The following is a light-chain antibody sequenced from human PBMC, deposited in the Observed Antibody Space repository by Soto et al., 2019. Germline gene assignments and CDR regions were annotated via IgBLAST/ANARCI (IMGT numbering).Light chain of an antibody. V-gene: IGKV3-15*01. CDR1: QSVYSN. J-gene: IGKJ4*01. Sequence: EIVMTQSPATLSVSPGERATLSCRASQSVYSNLAWYQHKPGQAPRLLIYAASTRATGISARFSGSGSGTEFTLTISSLQSEDFAVYYCQQNNSWPLTFGGGTKVEIK. CDR3: QQNNSWPLT. CDR2: AAS.